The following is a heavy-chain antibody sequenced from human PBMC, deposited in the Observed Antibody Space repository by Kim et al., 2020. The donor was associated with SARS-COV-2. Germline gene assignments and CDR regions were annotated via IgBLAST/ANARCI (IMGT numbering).Heavy chain of an antibody. J-gene: IGHJ3*02. Sequence: ASVKVSCKASGYTFTDYYIHWVRQAPGQGVEWMGRIHAKSGITNYVEKFQGRVTMTRDTSISTAYMELSSLRSDDTAMYYCAKDCGLGGARDIWSQGTMVTVSS. CDR2: IHAKSGIT. CDR1: GYTFTDYY. D-gene: IGHD1-26*01. CDR3: AKDCGLGGARDI. V-gene: IGHV1-2*06.